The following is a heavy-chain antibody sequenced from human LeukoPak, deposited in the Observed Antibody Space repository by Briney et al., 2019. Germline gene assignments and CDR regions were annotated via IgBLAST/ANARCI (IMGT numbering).Heavy chain of an antibody. CDR2: INPNSGGT. D-gene: IGHD6-19*01. CDR1: GYTFTGYY. V-gene: IGHV1-2*02. Sequence: GASVKVSCKASGYTFTGYYMHWVRQAPGQGLEWMGWINPNSGGTNYAQKFQGRVTMTRDTSISTAYMELSRLRSDDTAVYYCARECRTAYSSGWFDPWGQGTLVTVSS. J-gene: IGHJ5*02. CDR3: ARECRTAYSSGWFDP.